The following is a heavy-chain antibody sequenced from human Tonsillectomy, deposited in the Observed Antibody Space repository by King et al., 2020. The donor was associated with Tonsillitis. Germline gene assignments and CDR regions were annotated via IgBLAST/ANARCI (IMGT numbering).Heavy chain of an antibody. CDR1: GYTLTELS. J-gene: IGHJ6*02. Sequence: VQSGAEVKKPGASVKVSCKVSGYTLTELSMHWVRQAPGKGLEWMGGFDPEDGETIYAQKFQGRVTMTEDTSTDTAYMELISLRSEDTSVYYCETNYPTTVSTGGMDVWGQGTTVTVSS. V-gene: IGHV1-24*01. CDR2: FDPEDGET. CDR3: ETNYPTTVSTGGMDV. D-gene: IGHD4-17*01.